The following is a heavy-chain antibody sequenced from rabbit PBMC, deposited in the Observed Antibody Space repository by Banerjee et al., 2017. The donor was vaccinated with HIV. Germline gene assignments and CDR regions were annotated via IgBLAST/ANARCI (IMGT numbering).Heavy chain of an antibody. Sequence: QEQLEESGGDLVKPGGTLTLTCKASGFSFSSSYYMCWVRQAPGKGLEWIGIIYAGKGSADYASWVNGRFTISSDNAQNTVDLQMNSLTAADTATYFCARDLGGVIGWNFNLWGPGWSPS. CDR2: IYAGKGSA. D-gene: IGHD1-1*01. CDR3: ARDLGGVIGWNFNL. CDR1: GFSFSSSYY. V-gene: IGHV1S43*01. J-gene: IGHJ4*01.